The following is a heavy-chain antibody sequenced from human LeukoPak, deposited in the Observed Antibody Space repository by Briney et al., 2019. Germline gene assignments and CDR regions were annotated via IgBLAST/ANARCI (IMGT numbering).Heavy chain of an antibody. CDR1: GFTFSSYA. J-gene: IGHJ4*02. CDR2: ISYDGSNK. V-gene: IGHV3-30*14. Sequence: GGSLRLSCAASGFTFSSYAMHWVRQAPGKGLEWVAVISYDGSNKYYADSVKGRFTISRDNSKNTLYLQMNSLRAEDTAVYYCAREGGLEPDYWGQGTLVTVSS. CDR3: AREGGLEPDY. D-gene: IGHD3/OR15-3a*01.